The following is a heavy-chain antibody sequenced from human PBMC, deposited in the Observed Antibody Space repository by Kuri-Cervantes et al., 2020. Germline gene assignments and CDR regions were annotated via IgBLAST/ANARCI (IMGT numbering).Heavy chain of an antibody. D-gene: IGHD3-10*01. CDR3: ARDRGFGDGHFDY. CDR2: INPNSGGT. V-gene: IGHV1-2*04. CDR1: GYTFTGYY. J-gene: IGHJ4*02. Sequence: ASVKVSCKASGYTFTGYYMHWVRQAPGQGLEWMGWINPNSGGTNYAQKFQGWVTMTRDTSISTAYMELSRLRSDDTAVYYCARDRGFGDGHFDYWGQGTLVTVSS.